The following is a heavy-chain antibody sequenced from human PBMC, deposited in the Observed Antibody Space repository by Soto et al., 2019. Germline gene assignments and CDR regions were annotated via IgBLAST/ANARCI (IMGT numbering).Heavy chain of an antibody. J-gene: IGHJ6*02. CDR2: INPSGGST. Sequence: XSVKVSCKASVYTFTSYYMHWVRQAPGQGLEWMGIINPSGGSTSYAQKFQGRVTMTRDTSTSTVYMELSSLRSEDTAVYYCARPYCGGDCYSDYYYGMDVWGQGTTVTVSS. CDR1: VYTFTSYY. V-gene: IGHV1-46*01. D-gene: IGHD2-21*02. CDR3: ARPYCGGDCYSDYYYGMDV.